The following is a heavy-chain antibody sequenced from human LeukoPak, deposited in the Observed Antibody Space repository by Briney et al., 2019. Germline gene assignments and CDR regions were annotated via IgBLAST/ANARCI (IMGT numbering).Heavy chain of an antibody. CDR1: GFTFSSYW. CDR2: IKQDGSEK. D-gene: IGHD6-19*01. V-gene: IGHV3-7*01. J-gene: IGHJ4*02. CDR3: ARDPHSSGWYWISDY. Sequence: PGGSLRLSCAASGFTFSSYWTSWVRQAPGKGLEWVANIKQDGSEKYYVDSVKGRFTISRDNAKNSLYLQMNSLRAEDTALYYCARDPHSSGWYWISDYWGQGTLVTVSS.